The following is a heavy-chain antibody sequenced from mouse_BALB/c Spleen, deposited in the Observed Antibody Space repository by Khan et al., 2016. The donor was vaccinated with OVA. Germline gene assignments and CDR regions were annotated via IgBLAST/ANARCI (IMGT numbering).Heavy chain of an antibody. CDR3: VRSGGNFHWYFDV. CDR1: GFTFSSFG. CDR2: MSSGSSTI. V-gene: IGHV5-17*02. Sequence: EVQLVESGGGLVQPGGSRKLSCAASGFTFSSFGMHWVRQAPKKGLEWVAYMSSGSSTIYYVDTVKGRFTISRDNPKNTLFLQMTSLRSEDMAMYYCVRSGGNFHWYFDVWGEGTSVTVSS. D-gene: IGHD2-1*01. J-gene: IGHJ1*01.